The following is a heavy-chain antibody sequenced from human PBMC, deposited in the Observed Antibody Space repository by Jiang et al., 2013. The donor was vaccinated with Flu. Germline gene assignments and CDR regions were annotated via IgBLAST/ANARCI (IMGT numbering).Heavy chain of an antibody. V-gene: IGHV4-39*07. J-gene: IGHJ1*01. CDR3: ARGRAVAATHTQYFQH. D-gene: IGHD6-19*01. CDR1: GGSISSSGFY. CDR2: INHSGST. Sequence: LLKPSETLSLTCTVSGGSISSSGFYWSWIRQPPGKGLEWIGEINHSGSTNYNPSLKSRVTISVDTSKNQFSLKLSSVTAAGTAVYYCARGRAVAATHTQYFQHWGQGTLVTVSS.